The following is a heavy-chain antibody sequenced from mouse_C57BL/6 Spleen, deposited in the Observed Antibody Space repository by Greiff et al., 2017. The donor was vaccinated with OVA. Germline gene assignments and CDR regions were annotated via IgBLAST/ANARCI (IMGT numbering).Heavy chain of an antibody. CDR2: FYPGSGSI. Sequence: VQRVESGAELVKPGASVKLSCKASGYTFTEYTIHWVKQRSGQGLEWIGWFYPGSGSIKYNEKFKDKATLTADKSSSTVYMELSRLTSEDSAVYFCARHEGAYYSNYPFAYWGQGTLVTVSA. CDR1: GYTFTEYT. D-gene: IGHD2-5*01. J-gene: IGHJ3*01. V-gene: IGHV1-62-2*01. CDR3: ARHEGAYYSNYPFAY.